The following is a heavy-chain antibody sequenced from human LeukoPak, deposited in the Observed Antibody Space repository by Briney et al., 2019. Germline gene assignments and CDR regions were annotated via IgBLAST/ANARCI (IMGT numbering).Heavy chain of an antibody. CDR3: VRLGARQMLEY. J-gene: IGHJ4*02. V-gene: IGHV3-7*01. CDR2: IKQDGGQI. CDR1: EFTFSSYW. Sequence: QTGGSLRLSCAASEFTFSSYWMSWVRQAPGKGLEWVANIKQDGGQIYYLDSVKGRFTVSRDNAKNSLYLQMNSLRAEDTAVYYCVRLGARQMLEYWGQGTLVTVSS. D-gene: IGHD4-17*01.